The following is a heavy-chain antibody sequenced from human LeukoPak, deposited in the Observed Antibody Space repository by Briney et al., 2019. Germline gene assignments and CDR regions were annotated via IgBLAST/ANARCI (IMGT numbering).Heavy chain of an antibody. Sequence: PGGSLRLSCAASGFTFSSYAMSWVRQAPGKGLEWVSAISGSGGSTYYADSVKGRFTVSRDNSKNTLYLQMNSLRAEDTAVYYCAKAGEGYRGYFDYWGQGTLVTVSS. D-gene: IGHD5-24*01. V-gene: IGHV3-23*01. J-gene: IGHJ4*02. CDR1: GFTFSSYA. CDR3: AKAGEGYRGYFDY. CDR2: ISGSGGST.